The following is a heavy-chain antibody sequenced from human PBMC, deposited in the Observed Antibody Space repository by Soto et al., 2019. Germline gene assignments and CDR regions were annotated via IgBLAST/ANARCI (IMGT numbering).Heavy chain of an antibody. CDR3: ARDRRGSGTWSPYYFDY. CDR2: VYDSGST. J-gene: IGHJ4*02. V-gene: IGHV4-59*01. D-gene: IGHD3-10*01. Sequence: SETLSLTCTVSGGTMSRYYWSWIRQAPGKGLEWIGYVYDSGSTDYNPSLKSRLTISLDTSKNLFSLKLSFVTAADTAVYYCARDRRGSGTWSPYYFDYWGQGIMVTVSS. CDR1: GGTMSRYY.